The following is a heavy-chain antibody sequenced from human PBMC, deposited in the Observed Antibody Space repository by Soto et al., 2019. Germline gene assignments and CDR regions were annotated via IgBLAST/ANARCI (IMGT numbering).Heavy chain of an antibody. D-gene: IGHD2-2*01. V-gene: IGHV4-59*08. CDR2: IYYSGST. Sequence: SETMSLPCTASGGTISSYGRSWIRQPQGKGLEWIGNIYYSGSTNYNPSLKSRVTISVDTSKNQFSLKLSSVTAADTAVYYCGRLPMRRGFAPGGQGTLVTASS. J-gene: IGHJ5*02. CDR3: GRLPMRRGFAP. CDR1: GGTISSYG.